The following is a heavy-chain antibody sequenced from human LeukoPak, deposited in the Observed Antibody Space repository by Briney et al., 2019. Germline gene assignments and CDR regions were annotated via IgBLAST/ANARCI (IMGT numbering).Heavy chain of an antibody. Sequence: GGSLRLSCAASAGSPFSSYGMNWVRQAPGKGLEWVSSISRSSSYIYYADSVKGRFTISRDNAKNSLYLQMESLRVEDTAVYYCASPSDSYDTSGYYYWGQGTLVTVSS. J-gene: IGHJ4*02. D-gene: IGHD3-22*01. CDR2: ISRSSSYI. CDR1: AGSPFSSYG. CDR3: ASPSDSYDTSGYYY. V-gene: IGHV3-21*01.